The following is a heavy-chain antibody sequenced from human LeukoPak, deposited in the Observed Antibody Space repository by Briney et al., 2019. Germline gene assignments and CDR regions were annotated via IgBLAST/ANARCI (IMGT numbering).Heavy chain of an antibody. Sequence: HTGGSLRLSCAASGFTVSSNYMSWVRQAPGKGLEWVSVIYSGGSTYYADSVKGRFTISRDNSKNTLYLQMNSLRAEDTAVYYCARRGDFLRSHAFDIWGQGTMVTVSS. CDR3: ARRGDFLRSHAFDI. V-gene: IGHV3-66*01. D-gene: IGHD4-17*01. CDR1: GFTVSSNY. CDR2: IYSGGST. J-gene: IGHJ3*02.